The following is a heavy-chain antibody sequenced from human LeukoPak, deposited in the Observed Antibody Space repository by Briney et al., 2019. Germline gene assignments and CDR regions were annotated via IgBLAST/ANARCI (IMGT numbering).Heavy chain of an antibody. CDR2: IYTSGST. J-gene: IGHJ4*02. CDR1: GGSFSGYY. D-gene: IGHD3-22*01. CDR3: ARAGYYYDGSGYYYADY. Sequence: PSETLSLTCAVYGGSFSGYYWSWIRQSAGKGLEWIGRIYTSGSTNYNPSLKSRVTMSVDTSKNQFSLKLSSVTAADTAVYYCARAGYYYDGSGYYYADYWGQGTLVTVSS. V-gene: IGHV4-59*10.